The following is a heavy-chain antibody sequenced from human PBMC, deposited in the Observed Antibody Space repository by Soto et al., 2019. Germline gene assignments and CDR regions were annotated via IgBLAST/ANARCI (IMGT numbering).Heavy chain of an antibody. J-gene: IGHJ5*02. CDR1: GFSLSTSGVG. CDR2: IYWDDDK. D-gene: IGHD2-8*01. V-gene: IGHV2-5*02. Sequence: QITLKESGPTLVKPTQTLTLTCTFSGFSLSTSGVGVGWIRQPPGKALEWLALIYWDDDKRYSPFLMSRLTITKDTSKNQVVLIMTNMDPVDTATYYCAHIRMAAWFDPWGQGTLVTVSS. CDR3: AHIRMAAWFDP.